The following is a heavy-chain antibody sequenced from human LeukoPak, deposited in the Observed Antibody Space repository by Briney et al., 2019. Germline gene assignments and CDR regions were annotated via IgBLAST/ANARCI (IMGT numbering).Heavy chain of an antibody. CDR2: IIPIFGTA. Sequence: SVKVSCKASGGTFISYAISWVRQAPGQGLEWMGRIIPIFGTANYAQKFQGRVTITTDESTSTAYMELSSLRSEDTAVYYCARDQWCSGGSCYSGGNWFDHWGQGTLVTVSS. CDR3: ARDQWCSGGSCYSGGNWFDH. CDR1: GGTFISYA. V-gene: IGHV1-69*05. D-gene: IGHD2-15*01. J-gene: IGHJ5*02.